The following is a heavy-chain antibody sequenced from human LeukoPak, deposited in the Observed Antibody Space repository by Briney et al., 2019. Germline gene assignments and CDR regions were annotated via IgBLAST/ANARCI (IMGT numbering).Heavy chain of an antibody. V-gene: IGHV4-34*01. CDR2: INHSGST. J-gene: IGHJ4*02. CDR1: GGSFSGYY. D-gene: IGHD6-19*01. Sequence: KPSETLSLTCAVYGGSFSGYYWSWIRQPPGKGLEWIGEINHSGSTNYNPSLKSRVTISVDTSKNQFSLKLSSVTAADTAVYYCARAGSSGWYWGQGTLVTVSS. CDR3: ARAGSSGWY.